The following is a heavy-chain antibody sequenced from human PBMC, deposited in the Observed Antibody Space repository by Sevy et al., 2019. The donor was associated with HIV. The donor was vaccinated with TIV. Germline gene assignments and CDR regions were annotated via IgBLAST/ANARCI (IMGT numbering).Heavy chain of an antibody. Sequence: GGCLRLSCAASGFSFSSYWMHWVRQAPGKGLEWVANIKQDESEKYYAASVKGRFTISRDNAKNSVYLQMNSLRPEDAAIYYCARGNSGSFDYWGQGTLVTVSS. CDR1: GFSFSSYW. CDR3: ARGNSGSFDY. J-gene: IGHJ4*02. D-gene: IGHD3-22*01. V-gene: IGHV3-7*03. CDR2: IKQDESEK.